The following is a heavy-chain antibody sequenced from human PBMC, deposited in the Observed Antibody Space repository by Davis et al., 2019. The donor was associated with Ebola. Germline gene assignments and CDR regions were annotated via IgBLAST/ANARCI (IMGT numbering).Heavy chain of an antibody. CDR3: ARDLYSSGLEDY. D-gene: IGHD6-19*01. CDR1: GVTFSDYS. CDR2: ISTGGVTT. V-gene: IGHV3-48*02. Sequence: GESLKISCAASGVTFSDYSMSWVRQAPGKGLEWVSYISTGGVTTYYTDSVRGRFTTSRDNVKNSLYLQMNSLRDEDTAVYYCARDLYSSGLEDYWGQGTLVTVSS. J-gene: IGHJ4*02.